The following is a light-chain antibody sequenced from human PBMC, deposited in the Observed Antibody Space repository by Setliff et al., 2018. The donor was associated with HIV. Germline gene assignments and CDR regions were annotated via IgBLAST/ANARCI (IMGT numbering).Light chain of an antibody. V-gene: IGLV2-14*03. CDR1: SSDVGVHNY. Sequence: SALTQPASVSGSPGQSITISCTGSSSDVGVHNYVSWYQQHPGKAPKLMIYDVVDRPSGVSDRFSGSKSVNTASLTISGLLAEDEADYYCSSYAGTKSPVFGTGTKVTVL. CDR3: SSYAGTKSPV. CDR2: DVV. J-gene: IGLJ1*01.